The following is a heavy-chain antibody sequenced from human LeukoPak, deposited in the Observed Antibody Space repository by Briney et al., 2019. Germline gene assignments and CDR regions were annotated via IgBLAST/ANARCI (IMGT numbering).Heavy chain of an antibody. CDR2: IYYSGST. CDR1: GGSISSYY. CDR3: ARLIVVEGYYYGMDV. V-gene: IGHV4-59*01. D-gene: IGHD3-22*01. J-gene: IGHJ6*02. Sequence: PSETLSLTCTVSGGSISSYYWSWIRQPPGKGLEWIGYIYYSGSTNYNPSLKSRVTISVDTSKNQFSLKLSSVTAADTAVYYCARLIVVEGYYYGMDVWGRGTTVTVSS.